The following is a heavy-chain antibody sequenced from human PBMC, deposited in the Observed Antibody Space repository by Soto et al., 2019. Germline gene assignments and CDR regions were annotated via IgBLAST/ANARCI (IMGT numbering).Heavy chain of an antibody. CDR2: TYYRSKWYN. CDR3: ARLAGDRYYCGMDV. CDR1: GDSVSSNSAA. D-gene: IGHD6-19*01. Sequence: PSQTLSLTCAISGDSVSSNSAAWNWIRQSPSRGLEWLGRTYYRSKWYNDYAVSVKSRITINPNTSKNQFSLQLNSVTPEDTAVYYCARLAGDRYYCGMDVWGQGTTVTVSS. J-gene: IGHJ6*02. V-gene: IGHV6-1*01.